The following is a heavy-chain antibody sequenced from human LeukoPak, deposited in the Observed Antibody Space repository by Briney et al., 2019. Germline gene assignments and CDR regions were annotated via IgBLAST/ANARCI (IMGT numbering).Heavy chain of an antibody. CDR2: IKSDGSTT. CDR3: ARVVDTHFDY. CDR1: GFTFSSYW. J-gene: IGHJ4*02. D-gene: IGHD5-18*01. V-gene: IGHV3-74*01. Sequence: PGRSLRLSCAASGFTFSSYWMHWVRQAPGKGLVWVSRIKSDGSTTTYADSVKGRFTISRDNAKNTLYLQMNSLRAEDTAVHYCARVVDTHFDYWGQGTLVTVSS.